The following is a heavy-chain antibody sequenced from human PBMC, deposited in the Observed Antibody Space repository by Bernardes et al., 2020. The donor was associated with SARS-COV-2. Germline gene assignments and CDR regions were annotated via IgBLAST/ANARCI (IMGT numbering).Heavy chain of an antibody. Sequence: SETLSLTCGVNGGSFEGYFWSWIRQSPTKGLEFIGEVIDTGSANYNPSLKRRVILSADKSYRQFSLNLSSLTAADAGIYYCARRRVGVTVWFDAWVQGILVTVSS. CDR1: GGSFEGYF. CDR2: VIDTGSA. V-gene: IGHV4-34*12. J-gene: IGHJ5*02. CDR3: ARRRVGVTVWFDA. D-gene: IGHD2-21*02.